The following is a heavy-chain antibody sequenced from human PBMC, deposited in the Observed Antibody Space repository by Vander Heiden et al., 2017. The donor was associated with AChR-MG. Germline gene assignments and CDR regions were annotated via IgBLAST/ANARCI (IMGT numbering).Heavy chain of an antibody. CDR2: ISGSGGST. V-gene: IGHV3-23*01. CDR1: GFPFSTCA. CDR3: AKDAPHCCGGSCYYDY. D-gene: IGHD2-15*01. J-gene: IGHJ4*02. Sequence: EVQLLEPGGGLVQPGGSLRVPGAASGFPFSTCAMSWVRQAPGKGLEWVSAISGSGGSTYPADSVKVRFTISRDNSKNTRYLQMNSLRAEETAVYYCAKDAPHCCGGSCYYDYWVQGTLVAVS.